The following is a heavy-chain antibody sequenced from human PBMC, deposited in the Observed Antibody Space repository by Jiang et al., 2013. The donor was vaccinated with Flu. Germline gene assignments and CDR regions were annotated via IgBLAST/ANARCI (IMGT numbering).Heavy chain of an antibody. V-gene: IGHV6-1*01. Sequence: VSSNSAAWSWIRQSPSRGLEWLGRTYYRSKWYNDYAVSVKSRITINADTSKNQFSLRLNSVTPEDTAVYFCARTGSGSYFSNYFDYWGQGTLVTVSS. J-gene: IGHJ4*02. D-gene: IGHD3-10*01. CDR2: TYYRSKWYN. CDR3: ARTGSGSYFSNYFDY. CDR1: VSSNSAA.